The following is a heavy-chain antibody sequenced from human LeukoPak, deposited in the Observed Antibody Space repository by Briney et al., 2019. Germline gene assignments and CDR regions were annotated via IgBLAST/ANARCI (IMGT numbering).Heavy chain of an antibody. Sequence: ASVKVSCKASGYTFTSYGISWVRQAPGQGLEWMGWFSAYNGNTNYAQKLQGRVTMTTDTSTSTAYMELRSLRSDDTAVYYCARALNSIVGATMGDYWGQGTLVTVSS. CDR2: FSAYNGNT. J-gene: IGHJ4*02. CDR1: GYTFTSYG. D-gene: IGHD1-26*01. V-gene: IGHV1-18*01. CDR3: ARALNSIVGATMGDY.